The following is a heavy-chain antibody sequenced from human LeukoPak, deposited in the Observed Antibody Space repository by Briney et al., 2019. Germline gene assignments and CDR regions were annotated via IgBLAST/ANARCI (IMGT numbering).Heavy chain of an antibody. CDR2: INQGGSQK. Sequence: GGSLRLSCEASGFTFGTFWMSWVRQAPEKGLEWVANINQGGSQKNYVDSVRGRFTIDRDDAKNSLYLQMNSLRAEDTAVYYCARESGGRDGSGWQYATDYWGQGTLVTVSS. CDR1: GFTFGTFW. CDR3: ARESGGRDGSGWQYATDY. J-gene: IGHJ4*02. V-gene: IGHV3-7*01. D-gene: IGHD6-19*01.